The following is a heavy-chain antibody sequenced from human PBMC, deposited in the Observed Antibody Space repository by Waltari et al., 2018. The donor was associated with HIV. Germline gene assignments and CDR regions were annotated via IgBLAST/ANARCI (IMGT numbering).Heavy chain of an antibody. Sequence: QLQLQESGPGLVKPSETLSLTCTVSVGSLRSSSYYWGWIRQSPGKGLEWIGSIYYSGRTYDNPSLKSRVTMSVDTSKNHFSLKLNSVTAADTAVYYCARLLYDSGGYYYFDYWGQGTLVTVSS. D-gene: IGHD3-22*01. V-gene: IGHV4-39*02. CDR3: ARLLYDSGGYYYFDY. CDR1: VGSLRSSSYY. J-gene: IGHJ4*02. CDR2: IYYSGRT.